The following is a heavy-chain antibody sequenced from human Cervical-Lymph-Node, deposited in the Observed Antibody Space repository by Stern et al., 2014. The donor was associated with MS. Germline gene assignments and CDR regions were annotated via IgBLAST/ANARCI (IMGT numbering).Heavy chain of an antibody. CDR1: GYTFTSYG. Sequence: VQLEESGAEVKKPGASVKVSCKASGYTFTSYGISWVRQAPGQGLEWMGWISAYNGNTNYAQKLQGRVTMTTDTSTSTAYMELRSLRSDDTAVYYCARLMGCSSTSCYRWFDPWGQGTLVTVSS. CDR2: ISAYNGNT. CDR3: ARLMGCSSTSCYRWFDP. V-gene: IGHV1-18*01. D-gene: IGHD2-2*01. J-gene: IGHJ5*02.